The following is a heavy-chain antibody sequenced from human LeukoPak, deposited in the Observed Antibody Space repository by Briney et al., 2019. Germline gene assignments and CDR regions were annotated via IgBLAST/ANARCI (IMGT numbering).Heavy chain of an antibody. Sequence: ASVKVSCKASGGTFSSYAISWVRQAPGQGLEWMGGIIPIFGTANYAQKFQGRVTITADESTSTAYMELSSLRSEDTAVYYCATRNVVTDAFDIWGQGTMVTVSS. D-gene: IGHD1-1*01. V-gene: IGHV1-69*13. CDR3: ATRNVVTDAFDI. CDR2: IIPIFGTA. J-gene: IGHJ3*02. CDR1: GGTFSSYA.